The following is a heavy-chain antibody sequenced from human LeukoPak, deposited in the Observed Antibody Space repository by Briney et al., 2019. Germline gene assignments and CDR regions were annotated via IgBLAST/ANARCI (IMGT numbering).Heavy chain of an antibody. CDR2: INNSGST. Sequence: PSETLSLTCAVYGGSFSGYYWSWIRQTPGKGLEWIGEINNSGSTNYNPSLKSRVTISVDTSKNQFSLKLSSVTAADTAVYYCASLYTEDGILTGYPHYFDYWGQGTMVTVSS. D-gene: IGHD3-9*01. J-gene: IGHJ4*02. CDR3: ASLYTEDGILTGYPHYFDY. CDR1: GGSFSGYY. V-gene: IGHV4-34*01.